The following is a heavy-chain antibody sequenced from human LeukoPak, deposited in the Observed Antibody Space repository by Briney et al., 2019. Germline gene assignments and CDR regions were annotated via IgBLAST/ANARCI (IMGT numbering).Heavy chain of an antibody. V-gene: IGHV3-21*01. D-gene: IGHD2-15*01. J-gene: IGHJ5*02. CDR2: ISSTSSYI. CDR3: ARAREYCSGGSCWFDP. Sequence: PGGSLRLSCAASGFTFSTYAMNWVRQAPGKGLEWVSSISSTSSYIYYADSLKGRFTISRDNAKNSLYLQMNSLRAEDTAVYYCARAREYCSGGSCWFDPWGQGTLVTVSS. CDR1: GFTFSTYA.